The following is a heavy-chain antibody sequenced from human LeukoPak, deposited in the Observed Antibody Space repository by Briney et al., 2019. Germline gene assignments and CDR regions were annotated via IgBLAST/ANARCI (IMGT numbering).Heavy chain of an antibody. D-gene: IGHD5-24*01. CDR3: ARRATAAGYNIDY. CDR2: INPKSGGT. V-gene: IGHV1-2*02. J-gene: IGHJ4*02. Sequence: ASVKVSCKASRYPFTDYYIHWVRQAPGQGFEWMGWINPKSGGTNYAQKFQGRVTMTKDTSITTAYMDLSRLTSDDTAVYYCARRATAAGYNIDYWGQGTLVTVSS. CDR1: RYPFTDYY.